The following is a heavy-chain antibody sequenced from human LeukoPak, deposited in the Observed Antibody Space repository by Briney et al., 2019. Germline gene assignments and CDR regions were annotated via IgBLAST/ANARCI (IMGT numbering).Heavy chain of an antibody. CDR2: ISWNGGNT. J-gene: IGHJ4*02. CDR3: AREGIYCVNGVCYLDY. D-gene: IGHD2-8*01. Sequence: RPGGSLRLSCAASGFKFDDYGMSWVRQAPGKGLELVSGISWNGGNTGYADSVKGRFTISGDNAKNSLFLQVNSLRADDTAFYYCAREGIYCVNGVCYLDYWGQGTLVTVSS. CDR1: GFKFDDYG. V-gene: IGHV3-20*04.